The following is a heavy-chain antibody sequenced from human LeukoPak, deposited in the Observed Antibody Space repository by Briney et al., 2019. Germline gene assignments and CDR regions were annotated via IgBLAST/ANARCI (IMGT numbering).Heavy chain of an antibody. CDR3: ARGDSSGYYYATLLY. CDR1: GYTFTGYY. CDR2: INPNSGGT. Sequence: GASVTVSCKASGYTFTGYYMHWVRQAPGQGLEWMGWINPNSGGTNYAQKFQGRVTMTRDTSISTAYMELSRLRSDDTAVYYCARGDSSGYYYATLLYWGQGTLVTVSS. V-gene: IGHV1-2*02. D-gene: IGHD3-22*01. J-gene: IGHJ4*02.